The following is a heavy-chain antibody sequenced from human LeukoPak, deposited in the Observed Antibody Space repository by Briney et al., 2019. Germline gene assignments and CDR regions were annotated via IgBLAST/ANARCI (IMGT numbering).Heavy chain of an antibody. V-gene: IGHV3-30*01. Sequence: DSVKGRFTISRDNSKNTLYLQMTSLRPEDTAVYYCARHLVVGDQLPTLGFDYWGQGTLVTVSS. CDR3: ARHLVVGDQLPTLGFDY. D-gene: IGHD2-2*01. J-gene: IGHJ4*02.